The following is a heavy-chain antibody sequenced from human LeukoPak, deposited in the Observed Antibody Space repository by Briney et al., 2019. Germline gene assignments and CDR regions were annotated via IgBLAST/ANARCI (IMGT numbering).Heavy chain of an antibody. Sequence: SVKVSCKASGDTFSYYAISWVRQAPGQGLEWMGRIVPIFSEANYAQKFQGRVTLTADKSTTTAYMEVTSLRSEDAAVYFCARTAGTGAFDYWGQGTLVTVSS. V-gene: IGHV1-69*04. CDR3: ARTAGTGAFDY. CDR2: IVPIFSEA. CDR1: GDTFSYYA. D-gene: IGHD6-13*01. J-gene: IGHJ4*02.